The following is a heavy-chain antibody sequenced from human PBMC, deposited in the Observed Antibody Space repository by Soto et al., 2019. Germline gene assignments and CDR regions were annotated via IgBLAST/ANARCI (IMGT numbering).Heavy chain of an antibody. D-gene: IGHD5-12*01. Sequence: ASVKVSFKASGYTFFTYDISWLRQAPGQGLEWMGWISTYSGDTKYAQKFQGRVTMTTDTSTTTAYLELRSLRSDDTAVYYCARHHGPTTSENWFDPWGQGTLVTVSS. CDR3: ARHHGPTTSENWFDP. CDR1: GYTFFTYD. J-gene: IGHJ5*02. CDR2: ISTYSGDT. V-gene: IGHV1-18*01.